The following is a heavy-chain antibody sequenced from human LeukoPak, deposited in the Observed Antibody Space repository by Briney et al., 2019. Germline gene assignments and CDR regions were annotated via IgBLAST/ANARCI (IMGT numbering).Heavy chain of an antibody. CDR1: GYRFTSYW. CDR3: ARRRVTTSRYFDY. CDR2: IYPGDSDT. Sequence: GASLKISFQGSGYRFTSYWIGWVRQLPGKGLEWMGIIYPGDSDTRYSPSFQGQVTISADKSISTAYLQWSSLKASDTAMYYCARRRVTTSRYFDYWGQGTLVTVSS. J-gene: IGHJ4*02. D-gene: IGHD4-4*01. V-gene: IGHV5-51*01.